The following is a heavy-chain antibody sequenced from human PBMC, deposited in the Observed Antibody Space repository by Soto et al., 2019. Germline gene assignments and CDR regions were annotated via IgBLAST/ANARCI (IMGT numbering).Heavy chain of an antibody. CDR3: ARHKSADGLYYASDI. D-gene: IGHD3-16*01. CDR1: ADSISSSNYY. V-gene: IGHV4-39*01. Sequence: QLKLQESGPGLVKPSETLSLTCTVSADSISSSNYYLGWIRQPPGKGLEWIGSIYYSGTTYYNPSLKSGVTMSVDTSKNQFSQWLSSVTAADTAVYFWARHKSADGLYYASDICGQVTIGTVSS. J-gene: IGHJ3*02. CDR2: IYYSGTT.